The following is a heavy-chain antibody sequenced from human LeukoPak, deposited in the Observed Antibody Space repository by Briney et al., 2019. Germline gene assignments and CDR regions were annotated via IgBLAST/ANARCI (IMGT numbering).Heavy chain of an antibody. Sequence: ASVKVSCKASGYTFTSCGISWVRQAPGQGLEWMGWISAYNGNTNYAQKLQGRVTMTTDTSTSTAYMELRSLRSDDTAVYYCARDWTVVAANTPLDYWGQGTLVTVSS. V-gene: IGHV1-18*01. CDR1: GYTFTSCG. J-gene: IGHJ4*02. D-gene: IGHD2-15*01. CDR2: ISAYNGNT. CDR3: ARDWTVVAANTPLDY.